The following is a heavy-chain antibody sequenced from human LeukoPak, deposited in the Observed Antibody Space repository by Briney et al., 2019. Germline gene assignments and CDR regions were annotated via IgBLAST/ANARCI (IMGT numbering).Heavy chain of an antibody. J-gene: IGHJ4*02. CDR2: IYTSGST. V-gene: IGHV4-4*07. Sequence: MPSETLSLTCTVSGGSISSYYWSWLRQPAGKGLEWIGRIYTSGSTNYNPSLKSRVTMSVDTSKNQFSLKLSSVTAADTAVYYCAGHHPRNTVDFWGQGTLVTVSS. D-gene: IGHD2/OR15-2a*01. CDR1: GGSISSYY. CDR3: AGHHPRNTVDF.